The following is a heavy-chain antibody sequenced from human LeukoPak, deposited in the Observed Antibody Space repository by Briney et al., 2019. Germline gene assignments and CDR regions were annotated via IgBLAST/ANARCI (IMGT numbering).Heavy chain of an antibody. CDR3: ARETAAADLDY. Sequence: GGSLRLSCAASGFTVSSNYMSWVRQAPGKGLEWVSVIYSGGSTYYADSVKGRFTISRDNSKNTLYLQMNSLRAEDTAVYYCARETAAADLDYWGQGTLVTVSS. J-gene: IGHJ4*02. D-gene: IGHD6-13*01. CDR1: GFTVSSNY. V-gene: IGHV3-53*01. CDR2: IYSGGST.